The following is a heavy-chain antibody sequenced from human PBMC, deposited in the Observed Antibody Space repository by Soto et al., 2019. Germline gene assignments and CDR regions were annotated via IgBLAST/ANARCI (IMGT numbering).Heavy chain of an antibody. V-gene: IGHV1-69*01. J-gene: IGHJ4*02. D-gene: IGHD6-13*01. CDR3: AGTIDSSSWYNAHY. Sequence: QVQLVQSGAEVKKPGSSVKVSCKASGGTFSSYDISWVRQAPGQGLEWMGGIIPIFGTANYAQKFQGRVTITADESTSTAYMELSSLRSEDTAVYYCAGTIDSSSWYNAHYWGQGTLVTVSS. CDR2: IIPIFGTA. CDR1: GGTFSSYD.